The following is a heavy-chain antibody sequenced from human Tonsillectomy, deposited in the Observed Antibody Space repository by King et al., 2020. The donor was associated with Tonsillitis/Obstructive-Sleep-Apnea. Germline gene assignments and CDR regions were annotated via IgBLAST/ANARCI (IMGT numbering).Heavy chain of an antibody. CDR1: GGSISSSSYY. J-gene: IGHJ4*02. D-gene: IGHD1-26*01. Sequence: QLQESGPGLVKPSETLSLTCTVSGGSISSSSYYWGWIRQPPGKGLEWIGSIYYSGSTYYNPSLKSRVTISVDTSKNQFSLKLSSVTAADTAVYYCARQGGGYYYFDYWGQGTLVTVSS. V-gene: IGHV4-39*01. CDR3: ARQGGGYYYFDY. CDR2: IYYSGST.